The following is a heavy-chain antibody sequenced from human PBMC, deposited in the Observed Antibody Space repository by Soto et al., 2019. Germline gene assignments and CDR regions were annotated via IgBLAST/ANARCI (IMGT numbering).Heavy chain of an antibody. V-gene: IGHV3-21*01. CDR2: ISSSRSYI. CDR1: GFTFSSYS. CDR3: ARERSNRYYYDSSGYPDY. Sequence: GGSLRLSCAASGFTFSSYSMNWVRQAPGKGLEWVSSISSSRSYIYYADSVKGRFTISRDNAKNSLYLQRNSLRAEDTAVYYGARERSNRYYYDSSGYPDYWGQGTLVTVSS. D-gene: IGHD3-22*01. J-gene: IGHJ4*02.